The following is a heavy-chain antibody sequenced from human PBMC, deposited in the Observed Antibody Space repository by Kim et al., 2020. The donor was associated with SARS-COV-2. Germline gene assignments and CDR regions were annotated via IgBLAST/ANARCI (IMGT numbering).Heavy chain of an antibody. J-gene: IGHJ2*01. D-gene: IGHD3-9*01. Sequence: GGSLRLSCAASGFTFSSYWMSWVRQAPGKGLEWVANIKQDGSEKYYVDSVKGRFTISRDNAKNSLYLQMNSLRAEDTAVYYCARGDILTGYYTLGDWYFDLWGRGTLVTVSS. V-gene: IGHV3-7*03. CDR1: GFTFSSYW. CDR3: ARGDILTGYYTLGDWYFDL. CDR2: IKQDGSEK.